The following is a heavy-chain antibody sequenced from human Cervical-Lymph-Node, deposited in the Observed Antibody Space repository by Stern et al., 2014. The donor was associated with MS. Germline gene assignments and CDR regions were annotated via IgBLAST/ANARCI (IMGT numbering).Heavy chain of an antibody. D-gene: IGHD4-17*01. CDR3: ARPTTVTGGAMGV. CDR1: GGTFSTYA. J-gene: IGHJ6*02. CDR2: VIPIFGTA. Sequence: VQLVQSGAGVKKPGSSVTVSCKASGGTFSTYAIHWVRQAPGQGLEWMGGVIPIFGTANYAPTFQGRVPIYANGPTRTPYMQLSSLRSEDTAVYYCARPTTVTGGAMGVRGQGTP. V-gene: IGHV1-69*01.